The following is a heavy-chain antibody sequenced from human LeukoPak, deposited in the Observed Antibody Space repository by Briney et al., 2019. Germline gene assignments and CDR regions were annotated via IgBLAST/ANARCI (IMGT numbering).Heavy chain of an antibody. CDR3: AKVAKYYYGSETYYFFEH. CDR2: VTSSGGHM. Sequence: GGSLRLSCAASGFIFSDYYMTWIRQAPGKGLEWVSYVTSSGGHMYYADSAKGRFTIYRDNAKNSLDLQMNSLRVEDTAVYYCAKVAKYYYGSETYYFFEHWGQGTPVTASS. D-gene: IGHD3-10*01. J-gene: IGHJ4*02. CDR1: GFIFSDYY. V-gene: IGHV3-11*04.